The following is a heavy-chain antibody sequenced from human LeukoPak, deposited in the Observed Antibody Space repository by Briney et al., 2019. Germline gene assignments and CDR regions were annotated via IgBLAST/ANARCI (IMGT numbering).Heavy chain of an antibody. CDR3: ARVSSDSSGYYRAFDY. D-gene: IGHD3-22*01. Sequence: ASVKVSFKASGYTFTGDYMHWVRQAPGQGLEWMGWINANSGGTMYAQKFQGRVTMTTDTSISTAFMELSRLRSDDTAVYYCARVSSDSSGYYRAFDYWGQGTLVTVSS. CDR2: INANSGGT. CDR1: GYTFTGDY. V-gene: IGHV1-2*02. J-gene: IGHJ4*02.